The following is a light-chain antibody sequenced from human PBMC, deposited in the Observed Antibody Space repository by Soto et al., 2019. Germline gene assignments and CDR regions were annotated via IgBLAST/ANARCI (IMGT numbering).Light chain of an antibody. CDR1: SGHSSYA. CDR2: LNSDGSH. CDR3: QTWGTGIRV. V-gene: IGLV4-69*01. Sequence: QPVLTQSPSASASLGASVKLPCTLSSGHSSYAIAWHQQQPEKGPRYLMKLNSDGSHTKGDGIPDRFSGSSSGAERYLIISSLQSEDEADYYCQTWGTGIRVFGGGTKLTVL. J-gene: IGLJ2*01.